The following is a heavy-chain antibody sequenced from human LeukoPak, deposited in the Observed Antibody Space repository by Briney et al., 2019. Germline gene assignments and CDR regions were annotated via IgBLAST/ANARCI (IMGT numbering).Heavy chain of an antibody. CDR1: GYTFTGYY. CDR3: ARERMLAYCGGDCYSTWFDP. V-gene: IGHV1-2*02. Sequence: ASVKVSCKASGYTFTGYYMHWVRQAPGQGLEWMGWINPNSGGTNYAQKLQGRVTMTTDTSTSTAYMELRSLRSDDTAVYYCARERMLAYCGGDCYSTWFDPWGQGTLVTVSS. CDR2: INPNSGGT. J-gene: IGHJ5*02. D-gene: IGHD2-21*02.